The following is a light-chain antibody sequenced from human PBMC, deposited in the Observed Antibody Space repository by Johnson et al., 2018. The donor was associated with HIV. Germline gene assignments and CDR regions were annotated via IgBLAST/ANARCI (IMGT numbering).Light chain of an antibody. CDR3: GTWDSSLSVSYV. CDR2: ENN. V-gene: IGLV1-51*02. J-gene: IGLJ1*01. CDR1: SSNIGNNF. Sequence: QSVLTQPPSVSAAPGQKVTISCSGGSSNIGNNFVSWYQQLPGTAPKLLIFENNKRPSGIPDRFSGSKSGTSATLGITGLQTGDEADYYCGTWDSSLSVSYVFGTGTKVTVL.